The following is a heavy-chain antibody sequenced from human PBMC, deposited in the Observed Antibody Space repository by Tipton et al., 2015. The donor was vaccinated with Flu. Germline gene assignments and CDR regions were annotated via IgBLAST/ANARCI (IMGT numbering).Heavy chain of an antibody. Sequence: QLVQSGVEVKKPGASVKVSCKASGYTFTSYDINWVRQATGQGLEWMGWMNPNSGNTGYAQKFQGRVTMTRNTSISTAYMELSSLRSEDTAVYYCARAVLGYFDWLLSGWFGPWGQGTLVPASS. V-gene: IGHV1-8*01. CDR2: MNPNSGNT. D-gene: IGHD3-9*01. CDR1: GYTFTSYD. CDR3: ARAVLGYFDWLLSGWFGP. J-gene: IGHJ5*02.